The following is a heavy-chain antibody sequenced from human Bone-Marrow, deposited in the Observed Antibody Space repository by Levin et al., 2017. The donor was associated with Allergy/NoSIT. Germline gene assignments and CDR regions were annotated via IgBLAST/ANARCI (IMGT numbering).Heavy chain of an antibody. V-gene: IGHV3-30-3*01. D-gene: IGHD5-18*01. Sequence: GESLKISCAASGFTFSSYAMHWVRQAPGKGLEWVAVISYDGSNKYYADSVKGRFTISRDNSKNTLYLQMNSLRAEDTAVYYCARGSYSYGTAIDYWGQGTLVTVSS. CDR3: ARGSYSYGTAIDY. CDR2: ISYDGSNK. J-gene: IGHJ4*02. CDR1: GFTFSSYA.